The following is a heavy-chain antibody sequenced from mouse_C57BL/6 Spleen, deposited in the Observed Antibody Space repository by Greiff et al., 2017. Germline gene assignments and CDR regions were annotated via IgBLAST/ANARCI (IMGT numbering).Heavy chain of an antibody. V-gene: IGHV5-9*01. CDR1: GFTFSSYT. CDR2: ISGGGGNT. Sequence: EVQVVESGGGLVKPGGSLKLSCAASGFTFSSYTMSWVRQTPEKRLEWVATISGGGGNTYYPDSVKGRFTISRDNAKNTLYLQMSSLRSEDTALYYCARQSYGNGYFDVWGTGTTVTVSS. CDR3: ARQSYGNGYFDV. J-gene: IGHJ1*03. D-gene: IGHD2-1*01.